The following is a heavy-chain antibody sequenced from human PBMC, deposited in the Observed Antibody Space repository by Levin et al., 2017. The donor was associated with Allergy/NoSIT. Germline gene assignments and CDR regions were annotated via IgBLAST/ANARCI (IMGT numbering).Heavy chain of an antibody. D-gene: IGHD6-13*01. CDR3: AKDSGSSWSYGRAFDI. CDR1: GFTFDDYA. Sequence: PGGSLRLSCAASGFTFDDYAMHWVRQAPGKGLEWVSGISWNSGSIGYADSVKGRFTISRDNAKNSLYLQMNSLRAEDTALYYCAKDSGSSWSYGRAFDIWGQGTMVTVSS. J-gene: IGHJ3*02. CDR2: ISWNSGSI. V-gene: IGHV3-9*01.